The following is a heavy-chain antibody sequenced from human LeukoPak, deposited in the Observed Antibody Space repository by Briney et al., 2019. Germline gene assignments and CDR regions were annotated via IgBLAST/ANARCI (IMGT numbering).Heavy chain of an antibody. J-gene: IGHJ6*02. CDR2: IKEDGSEE. V-gene: IGHV3-7*01. CDR3: ASNWNYVRGYGMDV. CDR1: GFTFSRNW. D-gene: IGHD1-7*01. Sequence: GGSLRLSCAASGFTFSRNWMSWVRKTPGKGLEWVANIKEDGSEEHYMDSVKGRFTISRDNAKNSLYLEMNSLRAEDTAAYYCASNWNYVRGYGMDVWGQGTTAIVSS.